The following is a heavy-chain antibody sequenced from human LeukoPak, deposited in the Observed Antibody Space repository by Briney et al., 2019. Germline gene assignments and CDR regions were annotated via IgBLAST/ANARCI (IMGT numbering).Heavy chain of an antibody. Sequence: ASVKVSCKASGYTFTSYGISWVRQAPGQGLEWMGWISAYNGNTNYAQKLQGRVTMTTDTSTSTAYMELRSLRSDDTAVYYCARDPTYSSSWPPEYFQHWGQGTLVTVSS. D-gene: IGHD6-13*01. V-gene: IGHV1-18*01. J-gene: IGHJ1*01. CDR1: GYTFTSYG. CDR2: ISAYNGNT. CDR3: ARDPTYSSSWPPEYFQH.